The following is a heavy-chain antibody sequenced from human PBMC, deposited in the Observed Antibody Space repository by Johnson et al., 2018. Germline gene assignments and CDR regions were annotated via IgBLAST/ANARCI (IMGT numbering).Heavy chain of an antibody. CDR1: GGSISSHY. D-gene: IGHD7-27*01. CDR3: AATPGDLAFDI. J-gene: IGHJ3*02. V-gene: IGHV4-59*11. Sequence: VQLQESGPGLVKPSETLSLTCTVSGGSISSHYWSWIRQPPGKGREWIGCIYYSGSTNYNSSLKSRVTISVDTSKNQFSLKLSSVTAADTAVYYCAATPGDLAFDIWGQGTMVTVSS. CDR2: IYYSGST.